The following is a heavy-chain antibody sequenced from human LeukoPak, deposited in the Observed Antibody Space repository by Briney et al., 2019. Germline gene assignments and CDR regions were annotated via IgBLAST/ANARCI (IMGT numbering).Heavy chain of an antibody. CDR2: IYYSGST. V-gene: IGHV4-59*08. CDR1: GGSISSYY. D-gene: IGHD3-16*02. J-gene: IGHJ4*02. Sequence: SETLSLTCTVSGGSISSYYWSWIRQPPGKGLEWIGYIYYSGSTNYNPSLKSRVTISVDTSKNQFSLKLSSVTAAGTAVYYCARVDWGSYRYNTLFDYWGQGTLVTVSS. CDR3: ARVDWGSYRYNTLFDY.